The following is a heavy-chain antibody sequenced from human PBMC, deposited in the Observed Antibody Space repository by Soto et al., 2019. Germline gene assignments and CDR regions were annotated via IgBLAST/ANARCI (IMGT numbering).Heavy chain of an antibody. CDR2: ISSGGGTT. CDR1: GFTFSSYA. V-gene: IGHV3-23*01. D-gene: IGHD1-1*01. Sequence: PGGSLRLSCAASGFTFSSYAMSWVRQAPGEGLEWVSGISSGGGTTYYADSVKGRFTISRDNSKNTLYLLMNSLRAEDTAVYYCAKAPSTAITSTRYFDYWGQGTLVTVS. CDR3: AKAPSTAITSTRYFDY. J-gene: IGHJ4*02.